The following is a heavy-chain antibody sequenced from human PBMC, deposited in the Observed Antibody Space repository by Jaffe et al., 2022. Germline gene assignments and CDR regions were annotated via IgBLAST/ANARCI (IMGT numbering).Heavy chain of an antibody. CDR2: ISSGSTYI. J-gene: IGHJ4*02. CDR3: ARPNDILTGYSLGY. Sequence: EVQLVESGGGLVKPGGSLRLSCGASGFTFSSYTMNWVRQAPGKGLEWVSSISSGSTYIYYADSVKGRFTISRDNAKTSLYLQMNSLRAEDTAVYYCARPNDILTGYSLGYWGQGTLVTVSS. D-gene: IGHD3-9*01. CDR1: GFTFSSYT. V-gene: IGHV3-21*01.